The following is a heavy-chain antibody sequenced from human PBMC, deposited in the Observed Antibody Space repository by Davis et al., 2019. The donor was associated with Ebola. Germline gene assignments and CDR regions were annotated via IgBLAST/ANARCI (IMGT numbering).Heavy chain of an antibody. V-gene: IGHV1-2*02. J-gene: IGHJ3*02. Sequence: ASVKVSCKASGYTFTGYYMHWVRQAPGQGLEWMGWINPNSGGTNYAQKFQGRVTMTRDTSISTAYMELSRLRSDDTAVYYCAREAFRIGVVIIFAFDIWGQGTMVTVSS. CDR1: GYTFTGYY. D-gene: IGHD3-3*01. CDR2: INPNSGGT. CDR3: AREAFRIGVVIIFAFDI.